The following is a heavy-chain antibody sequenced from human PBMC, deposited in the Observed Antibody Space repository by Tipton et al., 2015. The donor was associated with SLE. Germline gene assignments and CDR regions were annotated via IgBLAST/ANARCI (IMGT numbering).Heavy chain of an antibody. CDR1: GFTFSSYA. CDR3: AKALVVVVAATPCYFDY. D-gene: IGHD2-15*01. V-gene: IGHV3-23*01. Sequence: SLRLSCAASGFTFSSYAMSWVRQAPGKRLEWVSAISGSGGSTYYADSVKGRFTISRDNSKNTLYLQMNSLRAEDTAVYYCAKALVVVVAATPCYFDYWGQGTLVTVSS. CDR2: ISGSGGST. J-gene: IGHJ4*02.